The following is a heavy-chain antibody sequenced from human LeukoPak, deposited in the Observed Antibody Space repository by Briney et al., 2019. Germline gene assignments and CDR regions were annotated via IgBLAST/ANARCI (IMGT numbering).Heavy chain of an antibody. CDR3: ARRRYYDSTGYLE. CDR2: IYYSGST. Sequence: PSETLSLTCTISGGFISSSSYYWGWIRQPPGKGLEWIGDIYYSGSTYYNPALKSRVSMSIDTSKNQFSLELRSVAAADTALYYCARRRYYDSTGYLEWGQGTLVTATS. CDR1: GGFISSSSYY. D-gene: IGHD3-22*01. V-gene: IGHV4-39*01. J-gene: IGHJ1*01.